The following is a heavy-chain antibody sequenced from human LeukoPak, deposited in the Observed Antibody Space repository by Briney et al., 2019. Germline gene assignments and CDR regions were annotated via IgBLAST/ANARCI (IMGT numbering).Heavy chain of an antibody. J-gene: IGHJ3*02. V-gene: IGHV3-9*01. Sequence: GGSLRLSCAASGFTFDDYAMHWVRQAPGKGLEWVSGISWNSGSIGYADSVKGRFTISRDNAKNSLYLQMNSLRAEGTALYYCAKVLSGSYYGAFDIWGQGTMVTVSS. D-gene: IGHD1-26*01. CDR1: GFTFDDYA. CDR2: ISWNSGSI. CDR3: AKVLSGSYYGAFDI.